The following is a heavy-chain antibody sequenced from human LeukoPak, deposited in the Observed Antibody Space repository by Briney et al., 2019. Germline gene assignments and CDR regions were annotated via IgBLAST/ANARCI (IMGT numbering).Heavy chain of an antibody. CDR1: GGSISSNNYY. D-gene: IGHD4-17*01. CDR2: IYYSGST. J-gene: IGHJ2*01. CDR3: AREANGDPVLFPYWYFDL. Sequence: PSETLSLTCTVSGGSISSNNYYWGWIRQPPGEGLEWIGSIYYSGSTFYNPSLKSRVTISVDTSKNQLSLKLSSVTAADTAIYYCAREANGDPVLFPYWYFDLWGRGTLVTVSS. V-gene: IGHV4-39*07.